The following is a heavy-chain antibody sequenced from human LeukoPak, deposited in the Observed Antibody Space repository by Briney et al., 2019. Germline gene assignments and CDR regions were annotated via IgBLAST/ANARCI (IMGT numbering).Heavy chain of an antibody. CDR1: GFTFSSYG. J-gene: IGHJ4*02. V-gene: IGHV3-30*02. CDR2: IRYGGSNK. Sequence: GGSLRLSCAASGFTFSSYGMHWVRQAPGKGREGVSFIRYGGSNKYYTDSVKGRFTISRDHSKNPLYMHMNPLRAQDTAVYYCAKDRNYYDSSGYYSLMDYWGQGTLVTVSS. CDR3: AKDRNYYDSSGYYSLMDY. D-gene: IGHD3-22*01.